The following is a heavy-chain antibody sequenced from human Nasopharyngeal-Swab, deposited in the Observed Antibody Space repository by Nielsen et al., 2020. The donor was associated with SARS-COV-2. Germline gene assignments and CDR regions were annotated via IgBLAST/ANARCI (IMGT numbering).Heavy chain of an antibody. V-gene: IGHV4-34*01. CDR2: INHSGST. J-gene: IGHJ4*02. CDR3: ARGWLSLRFDY. Sequence: GSLRLSCAVYGGSFSGYYWSWIRQPPGKGLEWIGEINHSGSTNYNPSLKRRVTISVDTSKNQFSLKLSSVTAADTAVYYCARGWLSLRFDYWGQGTLVTVSS. D-gene: IGHD3-9*01. CDR1: GGSFSGYY.